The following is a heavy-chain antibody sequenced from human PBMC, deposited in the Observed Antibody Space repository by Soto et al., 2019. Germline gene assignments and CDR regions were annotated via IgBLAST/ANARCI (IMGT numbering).Heavy chain of an antibody. CDR1: GGTFSSYA. CDR2: IIPIFGTA. Sequence: SVKVSCKASGGTFSSYAISWVRQAPGQGLEWMGGIIPIFGTANYAQKFQGRVTITADESTSTAYMELSSLRSEDTAVYYCARLPRGYCSGGSCFYHRDDYYYYGMDFWGQGSSVTGSS. D-gene: IGHD2-15*01. CDR3: ARLPRGYCSGGSCFYHRDDYYYYGMDF. V-gene: IGHV1-69*13. J-gene: IGHJ6*02.